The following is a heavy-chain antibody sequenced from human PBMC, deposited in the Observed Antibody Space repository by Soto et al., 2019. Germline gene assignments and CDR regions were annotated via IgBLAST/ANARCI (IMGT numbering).Heavy chain of an antibody. CDR3: ASQSSEWLLFAS. CDR1: GFTLNTYT. J-gene: IGHJ4*02. V-gene: IGHV3-21*01. Sequence: GGSLRLSCTASGFTLNTYTMNWVRQAPGKGLEWVSSISGSRSYIYYADSVKGRFTISRDNAKNSLYLQMNSLRAEDTAVYYCASQSSEWLLFASWGQGTLVTVSS. CDR2: ISGSRSYI. D-gene: IGHD5-12*01.